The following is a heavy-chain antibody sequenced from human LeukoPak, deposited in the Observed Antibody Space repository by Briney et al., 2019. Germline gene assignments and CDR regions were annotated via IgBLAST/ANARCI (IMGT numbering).Heavy chain of an antibody. CDR1: GFTFSSYW. V-gene: IGHV3-74*01. Sequence: PGGSLRLSCAASGFTFSSYWMHWVRQAPGKGLVWVSRINSDGSSTSYADSVKGRFTISRDNAKNTLYLQMNSLRAEDTAVYYCARAYYDSSGYCDYWGQGTLVTISS. J-gene: IGHJ4*02. CDR2: INSDGSST. CDR3: ARAYYDSSGYCDY. D-gene: IGHD3-22*01.